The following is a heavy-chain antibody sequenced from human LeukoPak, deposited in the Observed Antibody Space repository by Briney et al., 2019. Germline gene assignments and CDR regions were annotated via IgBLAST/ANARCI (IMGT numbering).Heavy chain of an antibody. J-gene: IGHJ3*02. D-gene: IGHD3-22*01. CDR3: ARGDYYDSSGFYHDAFDI. Sequence: PSEALSLTCTVSGYSISSGYYWSWIRQSPGKGLEWVANIKQDGSEKYYVDSVKGRFTISRDNAKNSLYLQMNSLRAEDTAVYYCARGDYYDSSGFYHDAFDIWGQGTMVTVSS. CDR2: IKQDGSEK. V-gene: IGHV3-7*01. CDR1: GYSISSGYY.